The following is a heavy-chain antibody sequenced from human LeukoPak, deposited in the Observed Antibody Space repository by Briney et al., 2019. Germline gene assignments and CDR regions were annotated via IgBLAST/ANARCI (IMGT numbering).Heavy chain of an antibody. CDR2: IYYSGST. Sequence: SETLSLTCTVSGGSISSSSYYWGWIRQPPGKGLEWIGSIYYSGSTYYNPSLKSRVTISVDKSKNQFSLKLSSVTAADTAVYYCARGKQQLVQGGLGDYWGQGTLVTVSS. CDR1: GGSISSSSYY. CDR3: ARGKQQLVQGGLGDY. J-gene: IGHJ4*02. V-gene: IGHV4-39*07. D-gene: IGHD6-13*01.